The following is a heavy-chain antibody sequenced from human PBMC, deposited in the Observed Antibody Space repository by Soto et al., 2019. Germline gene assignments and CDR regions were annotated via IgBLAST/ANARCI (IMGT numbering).Heavy chain of an antibody. J-gene: IGHJ4*02. V-gene: IGHV1-3*05. D-gene: IGHD6-25*01. CDR2: INAGNGNT. Sequence: QVPLVQAGAEEKKPGASVKVSLKASGYTFTSYAMSWVRQAPGQRLEWMGLINAGNGNTKYSQKVQGRVTITRDTSASTAYMELSSLRSEDTAVYYCARDQRLAFDYWGQGTLVTVSS. CDR3: ARDQRLAFDY. CDR1: GYTFTSYA.